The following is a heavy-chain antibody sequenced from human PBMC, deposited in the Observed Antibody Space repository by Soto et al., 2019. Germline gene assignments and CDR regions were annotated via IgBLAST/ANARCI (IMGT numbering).Heavy chain of an antibody. V-gene: IGHV1-2*02. Sequence: QVQLVQSGAEVEKPGASVKVSCKTSGYFFTSYYIHWVRQAPGQGLEWMGWINPNNGGTNSAQKFQGRVPMTSDTSINTAYMEITSLRSDDTALYYCAREVTYGGGSFSLGLWGQGTLVTVSS. CDR1: GYFFTSYY. D-gene: IGHD3-10*01. CDR3: AREVTYGGGSFSLGL. J-gene: IGHJ4*02. CDR2: INPNNGGT.